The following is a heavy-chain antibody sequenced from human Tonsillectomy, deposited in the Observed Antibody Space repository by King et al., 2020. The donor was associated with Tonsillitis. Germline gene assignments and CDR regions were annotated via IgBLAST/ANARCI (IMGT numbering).Heavy chain of an antibody. D-gene: IGHD3-10*01. V-gene: IGHV4-39*07. J-gene: IGHJ4*02. CDR3: ATIRMVRGVIMNYFDY. CDR1: GGSISSSNYY. Sequence: QLQESGPGLVKPSETLSLTCTVSGGSISSSNYYWGWIRQPPGKGLEWIGSIYYSGSTYYNPSLKSRVTISVDTSKNQFSLKLSSVTAADTAVYYCATIRMVRGVIMNYFDYWGQGTLVTVSS. CDR2: IYYSGST.